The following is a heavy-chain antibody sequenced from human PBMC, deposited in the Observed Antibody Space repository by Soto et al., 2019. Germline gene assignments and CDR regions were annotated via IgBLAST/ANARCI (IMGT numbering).Heavy chain of an antibody. CDR3: ARGVSAGVDY. CDR2: MEPSTGRT. V-gene: IGHV1-8*01. Sequence: QVQLVQSGAEVREPGASVKVSCKASGYSFTSLDINWVRQTAGQGREWMGWMEPSTGRTGYAQKFQGRVTMTKATSINTAYXXXTTXXXXXXXXXXXARGVSAGVDYW. CDR1: GYSFTSLD. J-gene: IGHJ4*01. D-gene: IGHD1-26*01.